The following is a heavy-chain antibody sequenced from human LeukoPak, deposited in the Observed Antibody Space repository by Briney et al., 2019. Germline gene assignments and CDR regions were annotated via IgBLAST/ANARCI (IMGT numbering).Heavy chain of an antibody. CDR3: AKGPPSSSSQYFQH. D-gene: IGHD6-6*01. Sequence: GGSLRLSCAASGFTFIDYAMSWVRQAPGKGPEWVSDISESGDSTSYAEDVKGRFTISRENSKSTLYLQLNSLRAGDTAVYYCAKGPPSSSSQYFQHWGQGTLVTVSS. V-gene: IGHV3-23*01. CDR2: ISESGDST. J-gene: IGHJ1*01. CDR1: GFTFIDYA.